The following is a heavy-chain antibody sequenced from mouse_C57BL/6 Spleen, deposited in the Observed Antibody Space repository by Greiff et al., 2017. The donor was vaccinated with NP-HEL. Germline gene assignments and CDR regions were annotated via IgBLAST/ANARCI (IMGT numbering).Heavy chain of an antibody. D-gene: IGHD1-2*01. Sequence: QVQLQQPGAELVMPGASVKLSCKASGYTFTSYWMHWVKQRPGEGLEWIGEIDPSASYTNYNQQFKGKSTLTVDKSSSTAYMQLSSLTSEDSAVYYCARATTAWYFDVWGTGTTVTVSS. CDR2: IDPSASYT. J-gene: IGHJ1*03. CDR3: ARATTAWYFDV. V-gene: IGHV1-69*01. CDR1: GYTFTSYW.